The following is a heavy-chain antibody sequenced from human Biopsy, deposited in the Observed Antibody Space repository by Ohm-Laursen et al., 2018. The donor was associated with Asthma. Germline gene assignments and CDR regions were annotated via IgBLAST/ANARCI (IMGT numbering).Heavy chain of an antibody. CDR2: ISDYNGDT. J-gene: IGHJ6*02. Sequence: ASVKVSCKASGYTFSSYGIIWVRQAPGQGLEWMGWISDYNGDTHYAQELQGRLTLTTDTSTSTAYMELRSLKSDDTAVYYCARHPYVDGSDNYYYRGNDYYLGMDVWGQGTTVRVSS. CDR3: ARHPYVDGSDNYYYRGNDYYLGMDV. D-gene: IGHD3-10*01. CDR1: GYTFSSYG. V-gene: IGHV1-18*04.